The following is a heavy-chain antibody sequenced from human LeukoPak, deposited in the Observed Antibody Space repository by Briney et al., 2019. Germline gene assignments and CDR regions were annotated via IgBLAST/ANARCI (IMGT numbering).Heavy chain of an antibody. CDR1: GFTFSSDS. D-gene: IGHD2-2*01. V-gene: IGHV3-21*01. CDR3: ARVLKGVVVPARYGNGAFDI. Sequence: PGGSLRLSCAPSGFTFSSDSMNWVRQAPGKGLEWVSSISSSSSYIYYADSVKGRFTISRDNAKNSLYLQMNSLRAEDTAVYYCARVLKGVVVPARYGNGAFDIWGQGTMVTVSS. CDR2: ISSSSSYI. J-gene: IGHJ3*02.